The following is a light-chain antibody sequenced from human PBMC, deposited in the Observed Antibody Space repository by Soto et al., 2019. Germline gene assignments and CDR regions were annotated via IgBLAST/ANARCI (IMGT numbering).Light chain of an antibody. Sequence: QSVLTQQPSVSGAPGQRVTISCTGSSSHIGAGYDVHWYQQLPGTAPKLLIYGNSNRPSGVPDRFSGSKSGTSASLAITGLQAEDEADYYCQSYDSSLSGSRVFRNGTKVTVL. CDR1: SSHIGAGYD. J-gene: IGLJ1*01. CDR3: QSYDSSLSGSRV. V-gene: IGLV1-40*01. CDR2: GNS.